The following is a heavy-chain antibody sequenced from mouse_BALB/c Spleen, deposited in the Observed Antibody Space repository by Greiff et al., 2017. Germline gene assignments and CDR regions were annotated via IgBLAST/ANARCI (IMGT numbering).Heavy chain of an antibody. J-gene: IGHJ4*01. CDR2: ISTYYGNT. CDR3: ARSGNPYAMDY. V-gene: IGHV1-67*01. Sequence: VQLQQSGPELVRPGVSVKISCKGSSYTFTDYAMHWVKQSHAKSLEWIGVISTYYGNTNYNQKFKGKATMTVDKSSSTAYMELARLTSEDSAVYYCARSGNPYAMDYWGQGTSVTVSS. CDR1: SYTFTDYA. D-gene: IGHD3-2*02.